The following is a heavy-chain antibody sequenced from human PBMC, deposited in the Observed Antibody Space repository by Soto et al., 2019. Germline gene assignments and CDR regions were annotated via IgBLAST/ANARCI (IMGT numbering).Heavy chain of an antibody. V-gene: IGHV3-23*01. CDR1: GFTFSSYA. D-gene: IGHD2-15*01. CDR3: EKGQRDIVVVVAASAGWFGP. CDR2: ISGSGGST. Sequence: EVQLLESGGGLVQPGGSLRLSCAASGFTFSSYAMSWVRQAPGKGLEWVSAISGSGGSTYYADSVKGRFTISRDNSKNTLYLQMNSLRAEDTDVYYCEKGQRDIVVVVAASAGWFGPWGKGPLVSGSS. J-gene: IGHJ5*02.